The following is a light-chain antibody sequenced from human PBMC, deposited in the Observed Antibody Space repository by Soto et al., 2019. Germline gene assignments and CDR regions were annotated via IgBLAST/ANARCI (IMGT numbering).Light chain of an antibody. CDR3: QSYDSSLSGSNV. Sequence: QAVVTQPPSASGAPGQRVTISCTGSSSNIGAGYDVHWYQQLPGTAPKLLIYGNSNRPSGVPDRFSGSKSGTSASLAITGLQAEDEADYYCQSYDSSLSGSNVFGGGTKLTVL. J-gene: IGLJ3*02. V-gene: IGLV1-40*01. CDR1: SSNIGAGYD. CDR2: GNS.